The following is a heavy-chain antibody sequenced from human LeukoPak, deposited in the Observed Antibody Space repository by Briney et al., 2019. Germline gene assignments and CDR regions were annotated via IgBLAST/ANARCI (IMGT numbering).Heavy chain of an antibody. CDR2: TWYDGSNK. J-gene: IGHJ4*02. CDR3: ARGGYSSGWYGAGVDY. V-gene: IGHV3-33*01. Sequence: PGRSLRLSCVASGFTFSSYGMHWVRQAPGKGLEWVAVTWYDGSNKDYADSVKGRFTISRDNSKSTLYLQMNSLRAEDTAVYYCARGGYSSGWYGAGVDYWGQGTLVTVSS. CDR1: GFTFSSYG. D-gene: IGHD6-19*01.